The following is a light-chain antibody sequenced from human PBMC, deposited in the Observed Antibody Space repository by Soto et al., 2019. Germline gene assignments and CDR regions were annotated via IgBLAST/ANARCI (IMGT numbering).Light chain of an antibody. CDR3: CSYAGSSTYV. CDR2: EGS. CDR1: SSDVGSYNL. V-gene: IGLV2-23*01. Sequence: QSALTRPASVSGSPGQSITISCTGTSSDVGSYNLVSWYQQHPGKAPKLRIYEGSKRPSGVSNRFSGSKSGNTASLTISGLQAEDEADYYCCSYAGSSTYVFGTGTKLTVL. J-gene: IGLJ1*01.